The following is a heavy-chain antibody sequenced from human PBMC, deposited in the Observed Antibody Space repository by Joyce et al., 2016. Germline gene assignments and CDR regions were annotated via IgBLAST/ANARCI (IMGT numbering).Heavy chain of an antibody. CDR2: INPKTGAT. CDR1: GYTFSGYF. J-gene: IGHJ6*02. CDR3: ARELPSGYGMDV. Sequence: QVQLVQSGAEVKKPGASVKVSCKASGYTFSGYFIHWVRQAPGQGLEYVGYINPKTGATDSAQKFQGRVTMTRDMSINTAYMEVSRQTSDDTAVYYCARELPSGYGMDVWGQGTMVTVSS. V-gene: IGHV1-2*02. D-gene: IGHD6-19*01.